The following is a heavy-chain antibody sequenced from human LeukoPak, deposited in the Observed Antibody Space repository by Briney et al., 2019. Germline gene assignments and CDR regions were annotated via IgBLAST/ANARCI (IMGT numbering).Heavy chain of an antibody. CDR2: LAYDGTNK. V-gene: IGHV3-30*04. D-gene: IGHD1-14*01. Sequence: PGGSLRLSCAASGFTFASYAMHWVRQPPGKGLEWVTLLAYDGTNKQYADSVKGRSIISRDNSQNTVDLQMDSLRAEDTAVYYCARGGPLGDTNRFDFWGQGILVTVSS. CDR3: ARGGPLGDTNRFDF. CDR1: GFTFASYA. J-gene: IGHJ4*02.